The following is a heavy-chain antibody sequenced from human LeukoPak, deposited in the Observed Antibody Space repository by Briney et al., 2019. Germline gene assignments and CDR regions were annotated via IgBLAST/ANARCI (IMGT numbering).Heavy chain of an antibody. CDR3: ARCPEHNGNNWFDP. CDR2: ISAYNGNT. CDR1: GYTFTSYG. Sequence: ASVKVSCKASGYTFTSYGISWVRQAPGQGLEWMGWISAYNGNTNYAQKLQGRVTMTTDTSTSTAYMKLRSLRSDDTAVYYCARCPEHNGNNWFDPWGQGTLVTVSS. V-gene: IGHV1-18*01. D-gene: IGHD1-14*01. J-gene: IGHJ5*02.